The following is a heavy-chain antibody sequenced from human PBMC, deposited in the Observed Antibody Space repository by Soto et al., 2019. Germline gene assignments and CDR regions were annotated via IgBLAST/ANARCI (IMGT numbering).Heavy chain of an antibody. Sequence: EVQLVESGGGLVQPGGSLRLSCAASGFTFSSYEMNWVRQAPGKGLEWVSYISSSGSTIYYADSVKGRFTISRDNAKNSLYLQMNSLRAEDTAVYYCARVMSRDIVVVPADQRGYYGMDVWGQGTTVTVSS. CDR1: GFTFSSYE. CDR2: ISSSGSTI. J-gene: IGHJ6*02. D-gene: IGHD2-2*01. CDR3: ARVMSRDIVVVPADQRGYYGMDV. V-gene: IGHV3-48*03.